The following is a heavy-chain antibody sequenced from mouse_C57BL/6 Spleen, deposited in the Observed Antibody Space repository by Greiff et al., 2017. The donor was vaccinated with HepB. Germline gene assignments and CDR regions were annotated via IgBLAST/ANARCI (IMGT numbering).Heavy chain of an antibody. V-gene: IGHV5-4*03. Sequence: EVKLMESGGGLVKPGGSLKLSCAASGFTFSSYAMSWVRQTPEKRLEWVATISDGGSYTYYPDNVKGRFTISRDNAKNNLYLQMSHLKSEDTAMYYCERVLGPYYVDYGAKAPLSQSPQ. CDR2: ISDGGSYT. D-gene: IGHD4-1*01. CDR1: GFTFSSYA. J-gene: IGHJ2*01. CDR3: ERVLGPYYVDY.